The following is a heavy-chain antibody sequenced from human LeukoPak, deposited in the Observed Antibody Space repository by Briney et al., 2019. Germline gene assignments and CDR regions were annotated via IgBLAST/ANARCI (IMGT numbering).Heavy chain of an antibody. Sequence: PGRSLRLSCAASGFTFSSYGMHWVRQAPGKGLEWVAVISYDGSNEYYADSVKGRFTISRDNSKNTLYLQMNSLRAEDTAVYYCAKEADHYYGSGTIDYWGQGTLVTVSS. CDR1: GFTFSSYG. D-gene: IGHD3-10*01. CDR2: ISYDGSNE. J-gene: IGHJ4*02. CDR3: AKEADHYYGSGTIDY. V-gene: IGHV3-30*18.